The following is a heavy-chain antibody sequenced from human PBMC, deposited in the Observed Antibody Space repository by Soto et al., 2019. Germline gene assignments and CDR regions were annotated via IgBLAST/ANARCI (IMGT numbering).Heavy chain of an antibody. CDR1: GFTFSSYA. CDR2: ISGSGGRT. J-gene: IGHJ4*02. D-gene: IGHD2-2*01. V-gene: IGHV3-23*01. CDR3: AKSGDQLLSPTGY. Sequence: GGALRLSCAASGFTFSSYAMSGARQAPGKGLEWVSAISGSGGRTYYADSVKGRFTISRDNSKNTLYLQMNSLRAEDTAVYYCAKSGDQLLSPTGYWGQGTLVTVSS.